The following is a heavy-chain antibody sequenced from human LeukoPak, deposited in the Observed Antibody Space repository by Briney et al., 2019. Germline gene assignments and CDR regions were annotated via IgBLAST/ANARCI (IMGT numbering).Heavy chain of an antibody. D-gene: IGHD2-2*01. CDR3: ARGEDIVVVPAAMKYNWFDP. CDR2: INHSGST. Sequence: SETLSLTCAVYGGSLSGYYWSWLRQPPGQGLKWIGEINHSGSTNYNPSLKSRVTISVDTSKNQFSLKLSSVTAADTAVYYCARGEDIVVVPAAMKYNWFDPWGQGTLVTVSS. V-gene: IGHV4-34*01. CDR1: GGSLSGYY. J-gene: IGHJ5*02.